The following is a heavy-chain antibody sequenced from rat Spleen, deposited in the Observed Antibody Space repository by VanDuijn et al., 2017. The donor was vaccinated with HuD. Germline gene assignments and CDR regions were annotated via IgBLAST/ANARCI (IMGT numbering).Heavy chain of an antibody. CDR1: GFSLTGNN. CDR3: ASQYYYDGYYRDY. CDR2: IWSGGST. Sequence: QVQLKESGPGLVQPSQTLSLTCTVSGFSLTGNNVHWVRQPPGKGLEWIGAIWSGGSTDYNSVLKSRLSISRDTSKSQLLLKMNSLQTEDTAMYFCASQYYYDGYYRDYWGQGVMVTVSS. J-gene: IGHJ2*01. D-gene: IGHD1-12*03. V-gene: IGHV2-15*01.